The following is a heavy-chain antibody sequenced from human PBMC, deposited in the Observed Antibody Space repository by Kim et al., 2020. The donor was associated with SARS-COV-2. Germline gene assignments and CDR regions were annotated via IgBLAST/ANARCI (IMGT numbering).Heavy chain of an antibody. CDR1: GGSISSGSYY. V-gene: IGHV4-61*02. D-gene: IGHD5-12*01. CDR2: IYTSGST. J-gene: IGHJ6*02. Sequence: SETLSLTCTVSGGSISSGSYYWSWIRQPAGKGLEWIGRIYTSGSTNYNPSLKSRVTISVDTSKNQFSLKLSSVTAADTAVYYCARDYSGYKLENYGMDVWGQGTTVTVSS. CDR3: ARDYSGYKLENYGMDV.